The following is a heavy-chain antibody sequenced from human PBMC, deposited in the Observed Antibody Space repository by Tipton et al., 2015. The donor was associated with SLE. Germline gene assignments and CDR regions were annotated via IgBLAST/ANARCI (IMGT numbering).Heavy chain of an antibody. D-gene: IGHD2-15*01. Sequence: TLSLTCTVSGGSVSSGSYYWSWIRQPPGKGLEWIGYIYYSGSTNYNPSLKSRVTISVDTSKNQFSLKLSSVTAADTAVYYCASVKSLIGRHFDYWGQGTLVTVSS. V-gene: IGHV4-61*01. CDR2: IYYSGST. CDR1: GGSVSSGSYY. CDR3: ASVKSLIGRHFDY. J-gene: IGHJ4*02.